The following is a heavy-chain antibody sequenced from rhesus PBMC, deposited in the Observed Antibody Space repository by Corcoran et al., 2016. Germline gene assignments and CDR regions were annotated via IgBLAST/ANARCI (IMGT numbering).Heavy chain of an antibody. D-gene: IGHD3-16*01. CDR3: ASESYYSGSSLHY. CDR2: IYGSGSST. V-gene: IGHV4-169*02. Sequence: QLQLQASGPGLVQPSETLSVTCAVSGGSLRSSYWSWFRQAPGKGLEWIGYIYGSGSSTNYNPSLKSRVTLSVDTSKNQLSLKLSSVTAADTAVYYCASESYYSGSSLHYWGQGVLVTVSS. CDR1: GGSLRSSY. J-gene: IGHJ4*01.